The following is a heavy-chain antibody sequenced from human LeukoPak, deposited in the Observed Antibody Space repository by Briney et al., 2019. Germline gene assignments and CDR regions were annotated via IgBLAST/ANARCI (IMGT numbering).Heavy chain of an antibody. CDR2: IYSGGST. Sequence: GGSLRLSCAASGFTVSSNYMSWVRQAPGKGLEWVSVIYSGGSTYYADSVKGRFTISRDNSKNTLYLQMNSLRAEDTAVYYCARASYYYDSSFGSFDYWGQGTLVTVSS. J-gene: IGHJ4*02. V-gene: IGHV3-53*01. CDR1: GFTVSSNY. CDR3: ARASYYYDSSFGSFDY. D-gene: IGHD3-22*01.